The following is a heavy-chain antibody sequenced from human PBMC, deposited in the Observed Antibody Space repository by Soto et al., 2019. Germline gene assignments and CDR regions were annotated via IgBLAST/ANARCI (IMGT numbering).Heavy chain of an antibody. CDR1: GGSISSSNW. Sequence: PSETLSLTCAVSGGSISSSNWWSWVRQPPGKGLEWIGEIYHSGSTNYNPSLKSRVTISVDKSKNQFSLKLSSVTAADTAVYYCAVGYCSSTSCYTRHFDYWGQGTLVTVSS. CDR3: AVGYCSSTSCYTRHFDY. V-gene: IGHV4-4*02. D-gene: IGHD2-2*02. J-gene: IGHJ4*02. CDR2: IYHSGST.